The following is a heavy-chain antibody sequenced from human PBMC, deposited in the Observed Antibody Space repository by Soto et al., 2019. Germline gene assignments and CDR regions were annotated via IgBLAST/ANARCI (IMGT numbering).Heavy chain of an antibody. J-gene: IGHJ5*02. CDR3: ARDMHAGLTPYFDP. CDR1: GYSISSGSY. V-gene: IGHV4-38-2*02. Sequence: SETLSLTCTVSGYSISSGSYWGWIRQPPGKGPEWIASIYHGGTTFYNPSLKSRVTVSVDKSNNQFSLKLSSMTAADTAVYYCARDMHAGLTPYFDPWGQGTLVTVFS. CDR2: IYHGGTT. D-gene: IGHD2-15*01.